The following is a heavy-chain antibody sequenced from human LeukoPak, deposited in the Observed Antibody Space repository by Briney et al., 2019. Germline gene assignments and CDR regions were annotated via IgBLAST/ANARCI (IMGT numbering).Heavy chain of an antibody. Sequence: PGGSLRLSCAASGFTFSSYARSWVRQAPGKGLEWVSAISGSGGSTYYADSVKGRFTISRDNSKNTLYLQMNSLRAEDTAVYYCAKGQSRYSYGYYFDYWGQGTLVTVSS. V-gene: IGHV3-23*01. CDR3: AKGQSRYSYGYYFDY. J-gene: IGHJ4*02. D-gene: IGHD5-18*01. CDR1: GFTFSSYA. CDR2: ISGSGGST.